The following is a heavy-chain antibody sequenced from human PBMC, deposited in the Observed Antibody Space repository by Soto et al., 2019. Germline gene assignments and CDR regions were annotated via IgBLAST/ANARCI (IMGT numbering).Heavy chain of an antibody. D-gene: IGHD1-1*01. CDR1: GYTFTGYH. V-gene: IGHV1-2*02. CDR3: ALSRRGIQRWNHPNDY. J-gene: IGHJ4*02. CDR2: INPSDGGT. Sequence: ASVKVSCKASGYTFTGYHIHWVRQAPGQGLEWMGSINPSDGGTKYAQNFQGRVTMTRDTSISTAYMDLSRLKSDDTAVYYCALSRRGIQRWNHPNDYWGQGTLVTVSS.